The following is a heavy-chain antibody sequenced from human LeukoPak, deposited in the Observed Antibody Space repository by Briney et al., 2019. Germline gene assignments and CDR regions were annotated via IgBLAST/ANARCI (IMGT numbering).Heavy chain of an antibody. J-gene: IGHJ6*03. CDR1: GFTFSNAW. V-gene: IGHV3-30*02. Sequence: GGSLRLSCAASGFTFSNAWMSWVRQAPGKGLEWVAFTRYDGSNKYYADSVKGRFTISRDNSKNKLYLKMNGLRAEDTAVYYCAKGHGWEASYYYYHMDVWGKGTTVTISS. CDR3: AKGHGWEASYYYYHMDV. D-gene: IGHD1-26*01. CDR2: TRYDGSNK.